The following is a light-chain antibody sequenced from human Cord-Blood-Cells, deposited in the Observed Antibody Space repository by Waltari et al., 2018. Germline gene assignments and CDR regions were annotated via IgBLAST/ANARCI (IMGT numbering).Light chain of an antibody. J-gene: IGKJ1*01. CDR2: AAS. Sequence: DIQMTQSPSSLSASVGDRVTITRRASQSISSYLNWYRQKPGKAPKLLIYAASSLQSGVPSRFSGSGSGTDFTLTISSLQPEDCATYYCQQSYSTPWTFGQGTKVEIK. V-gene: IGKV1-39*01. CDR1: QSISSY. CDR3: QQSYSTPWT.